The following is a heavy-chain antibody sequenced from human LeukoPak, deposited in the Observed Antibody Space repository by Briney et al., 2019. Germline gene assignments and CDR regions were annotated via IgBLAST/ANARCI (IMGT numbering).Heavy chain of an antibody. Sequence: GGSLRLSCAASGLTFSTYWMSWVRQAPGKGLDWVAKIKPDGSGKYFVDSVKGRFTISRDNAKNSLYLQMNSLRAEDTAVYYCARGLVPAASRAFDIWGQGTVVTVSS. CDR1: GLTFSTYW. CDR2: IKPDGSGK. J-gene: IGHJ3*02. V-gene: IGHV3-7*01. D-gene: IGHD2-2*01. CDR3: ARGLVPAASRAFDI.